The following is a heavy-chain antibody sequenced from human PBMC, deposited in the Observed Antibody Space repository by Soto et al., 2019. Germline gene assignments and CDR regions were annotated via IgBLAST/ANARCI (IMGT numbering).Heavy chain of an antibody. CDR1: GFTFSSYG. V-gene: IGHV3-30*18. CDR3: AKDPGEQLVLGRSYFDY. D-gene: IGHD6-6*01. J-gene: IGHJ4*02. Sequence: QVQLVESGGGVVQPGRSLRLSCAASGFTFSSYGMHWVRQAPGKGLEWVAVISYDGSNKYYADSVKGRFTISRDNSKNTLYLQMNSLRAEDTAVYYCAKDPGEQLVLGRSYFDYWGQGTLVTVSS. CDR2: ISYDGSNK.